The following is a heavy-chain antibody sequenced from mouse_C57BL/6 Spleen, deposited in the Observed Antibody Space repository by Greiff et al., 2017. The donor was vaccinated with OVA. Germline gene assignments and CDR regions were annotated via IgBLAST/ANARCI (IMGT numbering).Heavy chain of an antibody. D-gene: IGHD2-4*01. V-gene: IGHV3-1*01. CDR3: ASSPYDYDGCWFAY. J-gene: IGHJ3*01. Sequence: EVKLVESGPGMVKPSQSLSLTCTVTGYSITSGYDWHWIRHFPGNKLEWLGYISYSGSTNYNPSLKSRISITHDTSKNHLFLKLNSVTTEDTATYYCASSPYDYDGCWFAYWGQGTLVTVSA. CDR2: ISYSGST. CDR1: GYSITSGYD.